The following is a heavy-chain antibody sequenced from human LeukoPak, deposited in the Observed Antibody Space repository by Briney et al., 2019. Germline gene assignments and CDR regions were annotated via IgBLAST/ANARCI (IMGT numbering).Heavy chain of an antibody. Sequence: SETLSLTCTVSGGSISSGDYYWSWIRQPPGKGLEWLGYINYSGSTYYNPSLKSRVTISEDTSKNQFSLKLSSVTAADTAVYYCARIDYYDILTLDYWGQGTLVTVSS. CDR3: ARIDYYDILTLDY. J-gene: IGHJ4*02. CDR1: GGSISSGDYY. V-gene: IGHV4-30-4*02. CDR2: INYSGST. D-gene: IGHD3-9*01.